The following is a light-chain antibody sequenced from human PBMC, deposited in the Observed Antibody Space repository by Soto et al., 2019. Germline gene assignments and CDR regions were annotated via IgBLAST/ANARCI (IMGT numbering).Light chain of an antibody. CDR2: GAS. CDR1: QSVSSHF. Sequence: EIVLTQSPGTLSLSPGDRATLSCRASQSVSSHFLAWYQQKPGQAPRLLIYGASSRATGIPDRFSGSGSGTDFTLTISRLEPEDFAVYYCQQYGSSPWTFGQGTKVDIK. CDR3: QQYGSSPWT. V-gene: IGKV3-20*01. J-gene: IGKJ1*01.